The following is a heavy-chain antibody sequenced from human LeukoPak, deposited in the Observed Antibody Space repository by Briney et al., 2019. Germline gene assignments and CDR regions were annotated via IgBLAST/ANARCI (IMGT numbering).Heavy chain of an antibody. D-gene: IGHD2-2*01. J-gene: IGHJ4*02. CDR3: AKDPYCSSTSCYFY. CDR1: GFTFSSYS. Sequence: PGGSLRLSCAASGFTFSSYSLNWVRQAPGKGLEWVSAISGSGGSTYYADSVKGRFTISRDNSKNTLYLQMNSLRAEDTAVYYCAKDPYCSSTSCYFYWGQGTLVTVSS. CDR2: ISGSGGST. V-gene: IGHV3-23*01.